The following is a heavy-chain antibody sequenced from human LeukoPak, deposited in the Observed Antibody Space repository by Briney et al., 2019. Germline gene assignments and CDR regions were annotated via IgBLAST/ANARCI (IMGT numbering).Heavy chain of an antibody. CDR2: IINSGVT. D-gene: IGHD1-26*01. Sequence: SETLSLTCTVSGDSISDYHWSWIRQPAGRGLEWIGRIINSGVTNYNPSLNSRVTISVDRSKNQFSLRLTSVTAADTAVYYCGTSEVGSSSYESYDYWGQGTQVTVSA. CDR1: GDSISDYH. V-gene: IGHV4-4*07. CDR3: GTSEVGSSSYESYDY. J-gene: IGHJ4*02.